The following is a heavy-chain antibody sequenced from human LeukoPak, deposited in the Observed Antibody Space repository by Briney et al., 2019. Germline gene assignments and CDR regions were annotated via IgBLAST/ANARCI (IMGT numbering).Heavy chain of an antibody. Sequence: SETLSLTCAVYGGSFSGYYWSWIRQPPGKGLEWIGEINHSGSTNYNPSLKSRVTISVDTSNNQFSLKLSSVTAADMAMYYCASGKFGEIEYWGQGTLVTVSS. J-gene: IGHJ4*02. CDR3: ASGKFGEIEY. CDR1: GGSFSGYY. CDR2: INHSGST. V-gene: IGHV4-34*01. D-gene: IGHD3-16*01.